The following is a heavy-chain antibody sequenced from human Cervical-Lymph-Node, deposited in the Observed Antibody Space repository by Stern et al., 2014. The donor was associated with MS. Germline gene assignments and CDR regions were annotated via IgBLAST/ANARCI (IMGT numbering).Heavy chain of an antibody. CDR2: VYYNGAT. Sequence: VQLEESGPGLVKPSETLSLTCSVSGGSISTFYWTWIRQPPGKGLEWIGFVYYNGATNYNPSLKSRVTISLESSKNQFSLKMTSVTAADTAVYFCVRQSDWGFDYWGQGTLVTVSS. CDR1: GGSISTFY. J-gene: IGHJ4*02. D-gene: IGHD7-27*01. CDR3: VRQSDWGFDY. V-gene: IGHV4-59*08.